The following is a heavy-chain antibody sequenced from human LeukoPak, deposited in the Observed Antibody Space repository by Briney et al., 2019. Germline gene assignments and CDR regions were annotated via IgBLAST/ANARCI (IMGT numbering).Heavy chain of an antibody. CDR2: ISTYNGNT. Sequence: GASVKVSCKASGYTFTSYGILWVRQAPGQGLEWMGWISTYNGNTNYAQEIQGRVTMTTDTSTSTAYMELSSLRSEDTAVYYCARDLSPGGSGQPQHYWGQGTLVTVSS. J-gene: IGHJ4*02. D-gene: IGHD2-15*01. CDR1: GYTFTSYG. V-gene: IGHV1-18*01. CDR3: ARDLSPGGSGQPQHY.